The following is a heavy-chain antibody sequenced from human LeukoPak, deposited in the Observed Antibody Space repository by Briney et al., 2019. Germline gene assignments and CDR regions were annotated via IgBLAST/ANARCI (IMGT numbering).Heavy chain of an antibody. V-gene: IGHV4-39*07. D-gene: IGHD3-22*01. CDR1: GGSISSSSYY. J-gene: IGHJ4*02. CDR3: ARDSWANSSGYFDY. Sequence: SETLSLTCTVSGGSISSSSYYWGWIRQPPGKGLEWIRSIYYSGSTYYNPSLKSRVTISVDTSKNQFSLKLSSVTAADTAVYYCARDSWANSSGYFDYWGQGTLVTVSS. CDR2: IYYSGST.